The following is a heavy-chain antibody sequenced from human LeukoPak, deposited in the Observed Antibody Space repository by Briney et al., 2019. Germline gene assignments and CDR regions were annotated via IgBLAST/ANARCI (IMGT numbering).Heavy chain of an antibody. J-gene: IGHJ4*02. D-gene: IGHD4-17*01. CDR1: GYTFTSYG. V-gene: IGHV1-18*01. CDR2: ISAYNGNT. CDR3: ARMRTTVTSYYFDY. Sequence: ASVKVSCKASGYTFTSYGISWVRQAPGQGLEWMGWISAYNGNTNYAQKLQGRVTMTTDTSTSTAYMELRSLRSDDTAVYYCARMRTTVTSYYFDYWGQETLVTVSS.